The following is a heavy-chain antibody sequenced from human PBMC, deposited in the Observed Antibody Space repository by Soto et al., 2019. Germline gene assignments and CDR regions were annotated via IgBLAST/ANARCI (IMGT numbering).Heavy chain of an antibody. CDR1: GLTFSSYW. V-gene: IGHV3-7*01. J-gene: IGHJ5*01. CDR3: ARGEAIGDDP. D-gene: IGHD3-10*01. CDR2: IKEDGSEK. Sequence: EVQLVESGGGLAQPGGSLRLSCVASGLTFSSYWMTWVRQAPGKGLEWVANIKEDGSEKYYVDSVKGRFTISRDNAKNSLYLQMNNLRVEDTAVYYCARGEAIGDDPRGQGTLVTVSS.